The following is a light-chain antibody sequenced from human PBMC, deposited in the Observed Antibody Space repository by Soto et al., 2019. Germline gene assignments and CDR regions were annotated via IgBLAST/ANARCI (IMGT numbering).Light chain of an antibody. CDR1: SSNIGSNY. Sequence: QSVLTQPPSASGTPGRRVTISCSGSSSNIGSNYVYWYQQLPGTAPKLLIYRNNQRPSGVPDRFSGSKSGTSASLAISGLRSEDEADYYCAAWDDSLSGVVFGGGTQLTVL. V-gene: IGLV1-47*01. CDR3: AAWDDSLSGVV. CDR2: RNN. J-gene: IGLJ2*01.